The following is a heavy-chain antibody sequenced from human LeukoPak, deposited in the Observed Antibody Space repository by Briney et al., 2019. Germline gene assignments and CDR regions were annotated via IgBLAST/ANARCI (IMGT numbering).Heavy chain of an antibody. CDR1: GFTFSTFA. CDR3: AKDKYDGSARAFDS. CDR2: INRSGRDT. V-gene: IGHV3-23*01. Sequence: PGGSLRLSCAASGFTFSTFAMSWVRQAPGKGLQWVSAINRSGRDTYYANSVRGRFTISRDNTRNTLYLQMHSLRADDTAVYFCAKDKYDGSARAFDSWGQGTMVTVSS. D-gene: IGHD1-26*01. J-gene: IGHJ3*02.